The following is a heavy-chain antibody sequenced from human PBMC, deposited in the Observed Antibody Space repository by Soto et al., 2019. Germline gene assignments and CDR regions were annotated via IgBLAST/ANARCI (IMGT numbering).Heavy chain of an antibody. J-gene: IGHJ4*02. CDR3: ATMNGYFEY. V-gene: IGHV3-23*01. CDR1: GLTLSSCA. Sequence: LRLSCAASGLTLSSCAMRWVRQAPGKGLEWVSTISGGGGNTYYADSVKGRFTISRDNSKKTHYLQMTSLRAEDTAMYYCATMNGYFEYWGQGTPVTVSS. D-gene: IGHD3-22*01. CDR2: ISGGGGNT.